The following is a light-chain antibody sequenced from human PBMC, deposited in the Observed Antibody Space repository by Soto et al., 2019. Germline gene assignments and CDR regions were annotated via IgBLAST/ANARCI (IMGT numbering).Light chain of an antibody. Sequence: QSALTQPASVSGSPGQSITISCTETSSDVGGYNYVSWYQQHPGKAPKLMIYEVSNRPSGVSNRFSGSKSGNTASLTISGLQAEDEADYYCSSYTSSSTLEVFGNGTKVTVL. CDR1: SSDVGGYNY. CDR2: EVS. J-gene: IGLJ1*01. CDR3: SSYTSSSTLEV. V-gene: IGLV2-14*01.